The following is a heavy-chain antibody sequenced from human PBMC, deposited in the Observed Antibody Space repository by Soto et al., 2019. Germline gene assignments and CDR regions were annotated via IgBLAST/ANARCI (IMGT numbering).Heavy chain of an antibody. CDR1: GGSISSGGYS. J-gene: IGHJ5*02. CDR3: ARVPSP. Sequence: QLQLQESGSGLVKPSQTLSLTCAVSGGSISSGGYSWSWIRQPPGKGLEWIGYIYHSGSTYYNPSPKSRVAISVDRSKNQFSRKLSSVPAADPAVYSCARVPSPWGQGTLVPVSS. V-gene: IGHV4-30-2*01. CDR2: IYHSGST.